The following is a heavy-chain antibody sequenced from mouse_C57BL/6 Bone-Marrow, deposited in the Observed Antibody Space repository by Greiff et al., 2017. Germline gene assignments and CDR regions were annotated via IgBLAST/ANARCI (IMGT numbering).Heavy chain of an antibody. CDR1: GYTFTSHW. D-gene: IGHD1-1*01. CDR2: IDPSDSEH. V-gene: IGHV1-52*01. Sequence: QVQLKQPGAELVRPGSSVKLSCKASGYTFTSHWMHWVKQRPIQGLEWIGNIDPSDSEHPYNQKFKDKATLTVDKSSSTAYMQLSSLTSEDSAVYYCARWRSSYPYFDYWGQGTTLTVSS. J-gene: IGHJ2*01. CDR3: ARWRSSYPYFDY.